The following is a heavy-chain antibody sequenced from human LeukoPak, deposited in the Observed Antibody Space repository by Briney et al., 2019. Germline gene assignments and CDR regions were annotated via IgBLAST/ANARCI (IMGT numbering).Heavy chain of an antibody. CDR1: GFTFSRHA. J-gene: IGHJ4*02. Sequence: PGGSLRLSCSAAGFTFSRHAMHWVRRAPGKGLEYVSTINDDGGLTYYAESVKGRFTISRDNSKNTLYLQMNNLRHEDTAVYHCLKGGWATIGPPKDWGQGTLVTVSS. CDR3: LKGGWATIGPPKD. D-gene: IGHD5-24*01. CDR2: INDDGGLT. V-gene: IGHV3-64D*08.